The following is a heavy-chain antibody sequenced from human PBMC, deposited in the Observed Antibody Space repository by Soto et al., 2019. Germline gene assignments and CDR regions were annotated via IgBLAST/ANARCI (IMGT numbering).Heavy chain of an antibody. CDR3: ARGLDIVVVPAAIRGDYFDY. J-gene: IGHJ4*02. Sequence: QVQLQQWGAGLLKPSETLFLTCTVYGGSFSGYYWSWIRQPPGKGLEWIGEINHSGSTNYNPSLKSRVTISVDTSKNQFSLKLSSVTAADTAVYYCARGLDIVVVPAAIRGDYFDYWGQGTLVTVSS. CDR1: GGSFSGYY. D-gene: IGHD2-2*02. CDR2: INHSGST. V-gene: IGHV4-34*01.